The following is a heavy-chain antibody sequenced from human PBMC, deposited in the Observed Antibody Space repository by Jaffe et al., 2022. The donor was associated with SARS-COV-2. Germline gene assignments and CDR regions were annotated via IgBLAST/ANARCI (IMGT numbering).Heavy chain of an antibody. CDR2: MYYSGST. Sequence: QVQLQESGPGLVKPSETLSLTCTVSGGSISGYYRSWIRQPPGKGLEWIGHMYYSGSTNYNPSLKGRVTISVDTSKNQFFLKLTSVTAADAAVYYCARPPLGATYFDHWGQGALVTVSS. CDR1: GGSISGYY. V-gene: IGHV4-59*01. D-gene: IGHD1-26*01. CDR3: ARPPLGATYFDH. J-gene: IGHJ4*02.